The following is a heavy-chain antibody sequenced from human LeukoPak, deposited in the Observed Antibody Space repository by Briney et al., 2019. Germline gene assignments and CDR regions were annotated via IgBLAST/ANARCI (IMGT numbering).Heavy chain of an antibody. CDR2: INHSGST. CDR1: GGSLSGYY. Sequence: SETLSLTCAVYGGSLSGYYWSWIRQPPGKGLEWIGEINHSGSTNYNPSLKSRVTISVDTSKNQFSLKLSSVTAADTAVYYCARGVGSSSRYYYYGMDVWGQGTTVTVSS. CDR3: ARGVGSSSRYYYYGMDV. D-gene: IGHD6-13*01. V-gene: IGHV4-34*01. J-gene: IGHJ6*02.